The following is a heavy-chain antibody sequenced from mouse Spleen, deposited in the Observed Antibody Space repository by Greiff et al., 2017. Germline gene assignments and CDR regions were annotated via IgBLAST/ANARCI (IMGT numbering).Heavy chain of an antibody. D-gene: IGHD4-1*01. CDR1: GYTFTRYW. CDR3: APHWDSFDY. Sequence: QVQLQQSGAELAQPGASVKLSCQASGYTFTRYWLHWVKQRPGQGLEWLGYINPSSGYTKYNQKFKDKATLTADKSSSTAYMQLSSLTYEDSAVYYCAPHWDSFDYWGQGTTRTVSS. J-gene: IGHJ2*01. V-gene: IGHV1-7*01. CDR2: INPSSGYT.